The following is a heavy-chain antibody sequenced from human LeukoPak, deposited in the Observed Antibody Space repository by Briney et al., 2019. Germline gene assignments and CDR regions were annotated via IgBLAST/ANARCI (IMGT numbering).Heavy chain of an antibody. CDR3: ARRVGLGWFDP. D-gene: IGHD5/OR15-5a*01. CDR2: IYPGGSDT. CDR1: GYSFTSYW. V-gene: IGHV5-51*01. Sequence: GESLKISCKGSGYSFTSYWIGWVRQMPGKGLEWMGIIYPGGSDTRYSPSFQGQVTISADESINTAYLQWNSLKASDTAIYYCARRVGLGWFDPWGQGTLVTVSS. J-gene: IGHJ5*02.